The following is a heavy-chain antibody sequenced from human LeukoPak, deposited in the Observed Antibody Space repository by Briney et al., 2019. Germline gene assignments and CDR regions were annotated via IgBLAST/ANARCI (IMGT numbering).Heavy chain of an antibody. V-gene: IGHV3-7*01. CDR3: AREGYGSGSVYYYYGMDV. D-gene: IGHD3-10*01. Sequence: GGSLRLSCAASGFTLSSYGVHWVRQAPGKGLEWVANIKQDGSEKYYVDSVKGRFTISRDNAKNSLYLQMNSLRAEDTAVYYCAREGYGSGSVYYYYGMDVWGQGTTVTVSS. CDR1: GFTLSSYG. CDR2: IKQDGSEK. J-gene: IGHJ6*02.